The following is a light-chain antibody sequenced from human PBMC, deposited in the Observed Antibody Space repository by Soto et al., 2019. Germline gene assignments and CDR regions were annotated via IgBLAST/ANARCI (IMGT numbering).Light chain of an antibody. V-gene: IGLV8-61*01. J-gene: IGLJ3*02. CDR1: SGSVSTNNY. Sequence: QAVVTHEPSFSVSPGGTGTLTCAVSSGSVSTNNYPSWCQQTPGQPPRTLIFRTNTRSSGVPDRFSGSILGSKAALTITGAQADDESDYYCVLYMGRGIWVFGGGTKLTVL. CDR2: RTN. CDR3: VLYMGRGIWV.